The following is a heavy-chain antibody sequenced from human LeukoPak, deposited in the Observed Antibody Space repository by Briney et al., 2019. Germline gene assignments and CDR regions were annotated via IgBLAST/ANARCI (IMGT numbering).Heavy chain of an antibody. CDR1: GFTLSNYA. CDR2: ISYSSGSI. Sequence: GGSLRLSCAASGFTLSNYAMSWVRQAPGKGPEWVAGISYSSGSIYYSDSVKGRFTISRDNSTNTLYLQMNSLRADDTAVYYCAKDVLRLNYGYFDLWGRGTLVSVSS. CDR3: AKDVLRLNYGYFDL. D-gene: IGHD2-21*02. V-gene: IGHV3-23*01. J-gene: IGHJ2*01.